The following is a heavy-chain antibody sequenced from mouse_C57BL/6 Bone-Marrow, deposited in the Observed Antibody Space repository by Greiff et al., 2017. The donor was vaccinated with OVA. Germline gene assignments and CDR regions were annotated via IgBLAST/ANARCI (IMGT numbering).Heavy chain of an antibody. CDR3: ARSYYGSSYVWYFDV. J-gene: IGHJ1*03. D-gene: IGHD1-1*01. CDR2: INPNNGGT. V-gene: IGHV1-18*01. CDR1: GYTFTDYN. Sequence: VQLQQSGPELVKPGASVKIPCKASGYTFTDYNMDWVKQSHGKSLEWIGDINPNNGGTIYNQKFKGKATLTVDKSSSTAYMELRSLTSEDTAVYYCARSYYGSSYVWYFDVWGTGTTVTVSS.